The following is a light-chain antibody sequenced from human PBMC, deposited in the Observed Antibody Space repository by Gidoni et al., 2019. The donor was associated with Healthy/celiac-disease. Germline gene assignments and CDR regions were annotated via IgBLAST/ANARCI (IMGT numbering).Light chain of an antibody. Sequence: AIQLTQPPSSLSASVGDRVTITCRASQGISSALAWYQQKPGKAPKLLIYDASSLESGVPSRFSSSRSRTDFTLTISSLQPEDFATYCCQQFNNYPLTFGGGTKVEIK. CDR2: DAS. CDR1: QGISSA. J-gene: IGKJ4*01. V-gene: IGKV1D-13*01. CDR3: QQFNNYPLT.